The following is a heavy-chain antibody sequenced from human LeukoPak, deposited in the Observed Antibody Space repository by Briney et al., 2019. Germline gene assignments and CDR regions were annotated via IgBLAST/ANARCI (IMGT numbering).Heavy chain of an antibody. V-gene: IGHV3-21*01. CDR2: ISSGSSYI. CDR1: GFTFSRYW. D-gene: IGHD2-2*01. Sequence: TGGSLRLSCAASGFTFSRYWMSWMRQAPGKGLEWVSSISSGSSYIYYADSVKGRFTISRDNAKNSLYLQMNSLRAEDTAVYYCVRDPRPFGCTSDSCPRYYFDYWGQGTLVTVSS. CDR3: VRDPRPFGCTSDSCPRYYFDY. J-gene: IGHJ4*02.